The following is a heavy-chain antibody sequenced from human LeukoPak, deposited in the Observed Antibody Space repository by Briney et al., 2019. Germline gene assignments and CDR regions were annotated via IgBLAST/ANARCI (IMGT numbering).Heavy chain of an antibody. CDR1: GFTFSSYW. CDR2: INTDGSTT. D-gene: IGHD2-15*01. J-gene: IGHJ4*01. Sequence: GGSLRLSCAASGFTFSSYWMHWVRQVLGKGLVWVSGINTDGSTTSYADSVKGRVTISRDNAKNTLYLQMTRLGADDTAVYYCARAGYCSGGSCYFDYWGQEPRSSSPQ. V-gene: IGHV3-74*01. CDR3: ARAGYCSGGSCYFDY.